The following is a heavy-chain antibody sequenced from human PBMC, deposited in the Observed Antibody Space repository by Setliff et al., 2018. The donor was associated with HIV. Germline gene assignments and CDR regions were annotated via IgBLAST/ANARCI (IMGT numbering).Heavy chain of an antibody. D-gene: IGHD3-22*01. J-gene: IGHJ6*03. CDR3: ARGRNYDSSGYGDYYYYMDV. V-gene: IGHV1-18*01. CDR1: GYTFTSYG. Sequence: ASVKVSCKASGYTFTSYGISWVRQAPGQGLEWMGWISAYNGNTNCAQKLQGRVTMTTDTSTSTAYMQLSSLRSDDTAVYYCARGRNYDSSGYGDYYYYMDVWGKGTTVTVSS. CDR2: ISAYNGNT.